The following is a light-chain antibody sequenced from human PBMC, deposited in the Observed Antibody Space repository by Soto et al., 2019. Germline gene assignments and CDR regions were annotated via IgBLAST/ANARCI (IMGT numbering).Light chain of an antibody. CDR3: SSYTSRNTLDYV. J-gene: IGLJ1*01. Sequence: QSALTQPASVSGSPGQSITISCTGTSGDIGGYNYVSWYQQHPGKAPKLLISEVTNRPSGVSNRFSGSKSGNTASLTISGLQAEDEADYYCSSYTSRNTLDYVFGTGTKVTVL. V-gene: IGLV2-14*01. CDR2: EVT. CDR1: SGDIGGYNY.